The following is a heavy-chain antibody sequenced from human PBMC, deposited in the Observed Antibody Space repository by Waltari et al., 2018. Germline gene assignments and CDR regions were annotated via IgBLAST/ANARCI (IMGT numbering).Heavy chain of an antibody. Sequence: QVQLVQSGSEVKKPGSSVKVSCRASGGTFGIYAFNWVLSASGQGLEWVGRVIPLLNMPIYGRKFQDRVTVTADISTNTAYMELTNLRPEDTALYYCAGGGIAVPGEYGMDVWGQGTTVTVSS. D-gene: IGHD6-19*01. CDR1: GGTFGIYA. J-gene: IGHJ6*02. V-gene: IGHV1-69*04. CDR2: VIPLLNMP. CDR3: AGGGIAVPGEYGMDV.